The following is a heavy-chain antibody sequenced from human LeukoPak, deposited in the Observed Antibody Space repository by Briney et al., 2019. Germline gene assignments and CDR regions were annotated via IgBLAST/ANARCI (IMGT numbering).Heavy chain of an antibody. CDR1: VYTFTGYY. CDR3: AREGYSSGNFDY. D-gene: IGHD6-19*01. CDR2: INPNSGGT. J-gene: IGHJ4*02. Sequence: ASVKVSCKASVYTFTGYYMHWVRQAPGQGLEWMGWINPNSGGTNYAQKFQGRVTMTRDTFISTAYMELSRLRSDDTAVYYCAREGYSSGNFDYWGQGTLVTVSS. V-gene: IGHV1-2*02.